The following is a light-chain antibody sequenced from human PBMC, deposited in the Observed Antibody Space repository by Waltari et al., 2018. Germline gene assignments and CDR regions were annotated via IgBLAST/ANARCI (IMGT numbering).Light chain of an antibody. Sequence: QSALTQPPSASGSPGQSVTISCTGTSSDIGGYPSVSWYQQHPGEAPKLIIFEASKRSSGVPDRVSGSKAGNTASLTVSGLQADDEADYYCSSYAGSHTVLLFGGGTKLTVL. CDR1: SSDIGGYPS. V-gene: IGLV2-8*01. J-gene: IGLJ2*01. CDR2: EAS. CDR3: SSYAGSHTVLL.